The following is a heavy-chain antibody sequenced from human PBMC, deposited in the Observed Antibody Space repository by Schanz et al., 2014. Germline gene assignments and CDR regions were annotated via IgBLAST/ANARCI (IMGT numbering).Heavy chain of an antibody. D-gene: IGHD2-21*02. J-gene: IGHJ4*02. Sequence: QVQLVQSGAEVKKPGSSVTVSCKASGDTFRSYTINWVRHAPGQGLEWMGRIIPITGITNYAQKFQGRVTFTADKSTSTAFLEVNSLRSEDTAVYYCARDGAYCGGDCYSVDYWGQGTLVTVSS. CDR3: ARDGAYCGGDCYSVDY. CDR1: GDTFRSYT. CDR2: IIPITGIT. V-gene: IGHV1-69*08.